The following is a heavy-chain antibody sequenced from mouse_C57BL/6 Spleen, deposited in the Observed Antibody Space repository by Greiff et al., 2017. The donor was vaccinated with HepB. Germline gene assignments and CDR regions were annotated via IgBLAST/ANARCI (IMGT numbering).Heavy chain of an antibody. J-gene: IGHJ4*01. V-gene: IGHV3-6*01. Sequence: VQLKESGPGLVKPSQSLSLTCSVTGYSITSGYYWNWIRQFPGNKLEWMGYISYDGSNNYNPSLKNRISITLDTSKNQFFLKLNSVTTEDTATYYCARNDGPYAMDYWGQGTSVTVSS. D-gene: IGHD2-3*01. CDR2: ISYDGSN. CDR1: GYSITSGYY. CDR3: ARNDGPYAMDY.